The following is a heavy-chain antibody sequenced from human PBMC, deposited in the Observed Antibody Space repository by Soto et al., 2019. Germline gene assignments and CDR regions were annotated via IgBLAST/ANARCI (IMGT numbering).Heavy chain of an antibody. CDR1: GFTFSIFA. CDR2: ITGNGDYA. V-gene: IGHV3-23*01. D-gene: IGHD3-9*01. CDR3: ARVAGDILTGYYIDY. Sequence: GGSLRLSCAASGFTFSIFAMTWVRQAPGKGLEWVASITGNGDYARYTDSVQGRFTISRDNSKNTLYLQMNSLRTEDTALYYCARVAGDILTGYYIDYWGQGTLVTVSS. J-gene: IGHJ4*02.